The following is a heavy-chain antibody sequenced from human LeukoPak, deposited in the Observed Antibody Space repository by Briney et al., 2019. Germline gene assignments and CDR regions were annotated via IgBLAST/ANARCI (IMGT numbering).Heavy chain of an antibody. Sequence: PGGSLTLSCAASGFTFITYSMNWVRQAPGKGLDGVSSINSSSSYIYYADSVKGRFTISRDNAKNSLYLQMNSLRAEDTAVYYCARSSQYYYDSSGYFSYFFDYWGQGTLLTVSS. J-gene: IGHJ4*02. V-gene: IGHV3-21*01. D-gene: IGHD3-22*01. CDR2: INSSSSYI. CDR1: GFTFITYS. CDR3: ARSSQYYYDSSGYFSYFFDY.